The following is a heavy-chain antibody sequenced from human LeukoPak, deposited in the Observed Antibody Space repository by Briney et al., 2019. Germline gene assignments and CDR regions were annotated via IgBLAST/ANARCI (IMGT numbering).Heavy chain of an antibody. Sequence: GGSLRLSCAASRFTFSSYGMTWVRQAPGKGLEWVSTISDTGGDTFYADSVKGRFTISRDNSQNTLFLQMNRLRADDTAIYYCAKEMLRGYYYYGMDVWGQGTTVTVSS. V-gene: IGHV3-23*01. CDR1: RFTFSSYG. J-gene: IGHJ6*02. CDR3: AKEMLRGYYYYGMDV. CDR2: ISDTGGDT. D-gene: IGHD3-10*01.